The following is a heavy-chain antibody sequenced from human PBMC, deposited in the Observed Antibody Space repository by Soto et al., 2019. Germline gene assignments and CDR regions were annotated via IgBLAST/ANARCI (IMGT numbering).Heavy chain of an antibody. V-gene: IGHV3-11*06. CDR2: ISSSSSYT. J-gene: IGHJ6*02. CDR3: ARELGYCSSTSCYAGGQSYGMDV. CDR1: GFTFSDYY. D-gene: IGHD2-2*01. Sequence: GGSLRLSCAASGFTFSDYYMSWIRQAPGKGLEWVSYISSSSSYTNYADSVKGRFTISRDNAKNSRYLQMKCLRAEDTAGYYCARELGYCSSTSCYAGGQSYGMDVWGQGTTVTVSS.